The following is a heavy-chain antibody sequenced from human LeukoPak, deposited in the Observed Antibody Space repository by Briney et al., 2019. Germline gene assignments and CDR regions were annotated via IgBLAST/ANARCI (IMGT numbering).Heavy chain of an antibody. V-gene: IGHV4-38-2*02. CDR2: IYHSGST. D-gene: IGHD6-19*01. Sequence: PSETLSLTCTVSGYSISSGYYWGWIRQPPGKGLEWIGSIYHSGSTYYNPSLKSRVTISVDTSKNQFSLKLSSVTAADTAVYYCARGDIAVADYDYWGQGTLVTVSS. J-gene: IGHJ4*02. CDR1: GYSISSGYY. CDR3: ARGDIAVADYDY.